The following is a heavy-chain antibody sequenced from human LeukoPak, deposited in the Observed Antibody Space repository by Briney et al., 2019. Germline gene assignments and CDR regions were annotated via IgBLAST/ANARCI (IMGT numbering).Heavy chain of an antibody. D-gene: IGHD2-2*01. V-gene: IGHV3-9*01. CDR2: ISWNSGSI. CDR1: GFTFDDYA. CDR3: ARAPLYIVVVPGGFDY. Sequence: SGGSLRLSCAASGFTFDDYAMHWVRQAPGKGLEWVSGISWNSGSIGYADSVKGRFTISRDNAKNSLYLQMNSLRAEDTAVYYCARAPLYIVVVPGGFDYWGQGTLVTGSS. J-gene: IGHJ4*01.